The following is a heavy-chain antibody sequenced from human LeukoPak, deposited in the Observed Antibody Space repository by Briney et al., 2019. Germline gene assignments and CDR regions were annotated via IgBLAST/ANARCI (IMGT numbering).Heavy chain of an antibody. J-gene: IGHJ4*02. CDR1: GLTFDDYA. CDR2: VSWNSGSI. CDR3: AKDIGMATIIVGFDY. D-gene: IGHD5-24*01. V-gene: IGHV3-9*01. Sequence: GGSLRLSCAASGLTFDDYAMHWVRQAPGKGLEWVSGVSWNSGSIAYADSVKGRFTISRDNAKNSLYLQMNSLRAEDTALYYCAKDIGMATIIVGFDYWGQGTLVTVSS.